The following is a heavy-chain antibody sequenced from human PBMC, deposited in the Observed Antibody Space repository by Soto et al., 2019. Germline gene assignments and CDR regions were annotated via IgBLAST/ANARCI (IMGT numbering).Heavy chain of an antibody. D-gene: IGHD5-12*01. CDR1: GFTFSSSA. Sequence: GGSLRLSCAASGFTFSSSAMSWVRQAPGKGLEWVSAISGSGGSTYYADSMKGRFTISRDNSKNTLYLQMNSLRAEDTAVYYCAKDAIVATTGFDYWGQGTLVTVSS. CDR3: AKDAIVATTGFDY. CDR2: ISGSGGST. V-gene: IGHV3-23*01. J-gene: IGHJ4*02.